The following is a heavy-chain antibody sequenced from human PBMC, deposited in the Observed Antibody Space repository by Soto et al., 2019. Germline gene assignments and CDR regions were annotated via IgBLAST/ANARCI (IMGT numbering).Heavy chain of an antibody. V-gene: IGHV3-72*01. D-gene: IGHD3-10*01. CDR2: IKNRANGYST. CDR3: ARAPSYYGSGSHH. CDR1: GFTFSDPY. Sequence: PGGSLRLSCTASGFTFSDPYMDWVRQAPGKGLEWVGRIKNRANGYSTEYAASVKGRFTISRDDSTNSIYLQMNSLKTEDTAVYYCARAPSYYGSGSHHWGQGTTVTVSS. J-gene: IGHJ6*02.